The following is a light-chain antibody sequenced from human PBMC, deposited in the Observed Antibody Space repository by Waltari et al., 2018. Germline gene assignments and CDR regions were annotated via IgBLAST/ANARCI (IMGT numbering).Light chain of an antibody. J-gene: IGLJ2*01. CDR3: AAWDDSLNGVV. Sequence: QSVLTQPPSASGTPGQRVPIPCSGSSSNIGSNTVHWYQQLPGTAPKLLIYSNNQRPSGVPDRFSGSKSGTSASLAISGLQSEDEADYYCAAWDDSLNGVVFGGGTKLTVL. CDR2: SNN. V-gene: IGLV1-44*01. CDR1: SSNIGSNT.